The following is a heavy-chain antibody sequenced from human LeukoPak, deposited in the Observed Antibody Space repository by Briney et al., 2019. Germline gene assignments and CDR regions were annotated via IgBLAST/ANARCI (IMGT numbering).Heavy chain of an antibody. CDR3: ARKRTITMVRGVLSDNWFDP. CDR1: GFTFSNYW. CDR2: ISSSSSYI. D-gene: IGHD3-10*01. Sequence: GGSLRLSCAASGFTFSNYWMNWVRQAPGKGLEWVSSISSSSSYIYYADSVKGRFTISRDNAKNSLYLQMNSLRAEDTAVYYCARKRTITMVRGVLSDNWFDPWGQGTLVTVSS. V-gene: IGHV3-21*01. J-gene: IGHJ5*02.